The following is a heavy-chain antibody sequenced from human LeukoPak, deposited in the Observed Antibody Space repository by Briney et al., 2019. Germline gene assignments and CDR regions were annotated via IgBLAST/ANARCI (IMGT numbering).Heavy chain of an antibody. V-gene: IGHV4-4*02. CDR3: ASWEQWLEY. J-gene: IGHJ4*02. D-gene: IGHD6-19*01. CDR2: ISLSGLT. CDR1: GGSISNTNW. Sequence: PSGTLSLTCGVSGGSISNTNWWSWVRQPPGQGLEWIGEISLSGLTNYNPSLKSRVTISVDTSKNQFSLKLSSVTAADTAVYYCASWEQWLEYWGQGTLVTVSS.